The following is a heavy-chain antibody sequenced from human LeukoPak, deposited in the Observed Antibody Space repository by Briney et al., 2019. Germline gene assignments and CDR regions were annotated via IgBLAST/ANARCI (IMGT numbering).Heavy chain of an antibody. CDR1: GFTFSSYW. V-gene: IGHV3-7*01. CDR2: IKQDGSEK. D-gene: IGHD3-22*01. Sequence: GGSLRLSCAASGFTFSSYWMSWVRQAPGKGLEWVANIKQDGSEKYYVDSVKGRFTISRDNAKNSLYLQMNSLRAEDTAVYYCARDSTFDSSGYYYYYYYGMDVWGQGTTVTVSS. CDR3: ARDSTFDSSGYYYYYYYGMDV. J-gene: IGHJ6*02.